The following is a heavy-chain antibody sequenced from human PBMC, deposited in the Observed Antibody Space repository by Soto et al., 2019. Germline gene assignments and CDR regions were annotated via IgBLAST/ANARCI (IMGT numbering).Heavy chain of an antibody. J-gene: IGHJ4*02. Sequence: QVQLVESGGGLVQPGRSLRLSCASSGFTFSSYAMHWVRQAPGKGLEWVAVISYDGSNRYYADSVKGRFIISRDNSKNTLYLQMNSLRPEDTAVYYCARGIGSSWYVFDYWGQGTLVTVSS. D-gene: IGHD6-13*01. V-gene: IGHV3-30-3*01. CDR2: ISYDGSNR. CDR1: GFTFSSYA. CDR3: ARGIGSSWYVFDY.